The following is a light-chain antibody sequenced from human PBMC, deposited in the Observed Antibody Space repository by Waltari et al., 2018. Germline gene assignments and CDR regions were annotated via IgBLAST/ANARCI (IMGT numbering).Light chain of an antibody. CDR1: PSLLHSNGNTY. V-gene: IGKV2-28*01. CDR3: MQTLEAPLT. CDR2: LSY. J-gene: IGKJ4*01. Sequence: DIMVTQSLLSLPVTPGDPASISCRSRPSLLHSNGNTYLEWYLQKPGQSPQLLIYLSYIRAPGVPDRFSGSGSGTDFTLKISRVEAEDVGVYYCMQTLEAPLTFGGGTKVEIK.